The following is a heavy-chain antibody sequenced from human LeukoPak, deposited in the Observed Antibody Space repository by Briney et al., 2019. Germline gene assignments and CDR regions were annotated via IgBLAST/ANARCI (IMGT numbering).Heavy chain of an antibody. CDR3: AKGGGIAVAGTDYFDY. D-gene: IGHD6-19*01. CDR2: ISWNSGSI. V-gene: IGHV3-9*01. J-gene: IGHJ4*02. Sequence: GGSLRLSCAASGFTFGSYWMHWVRQAPGKGLEWVSGISWNSGSIGYADSVKGRFTISRDNAKNSLYLQMNSLRAEDTALYYCAKGGGIAVAGTDYFDYWGQGTLVTVSS. CDR1: GFTFGSYW.